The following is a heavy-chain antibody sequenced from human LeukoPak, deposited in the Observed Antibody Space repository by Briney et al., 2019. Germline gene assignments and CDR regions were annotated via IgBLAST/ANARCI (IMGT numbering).Heavy chain of an antibody. CDR3: ARGYYDFWSGYHGYYMDV. V-gene: IGHV1-18*01. CDR2: ISAYNGNT. Sequence: ASVKVSCKASGYTFTSYGISWVRQAPGQGLEWMGWISAYNGNTNYAQKLQGRVTMTTDTSTSTAYMELRSLRSDDTAVYYCARGYYDFWSGYHGYYMDVWGKGTTVTVSS. CDR1: GYTFTSYG. D-gene: IGHD3-3*01. J-gene: IGHJ6*03.